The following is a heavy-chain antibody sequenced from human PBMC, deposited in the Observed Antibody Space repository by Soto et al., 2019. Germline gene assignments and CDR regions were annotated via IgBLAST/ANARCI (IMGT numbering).Heavy chain of an antibody. J-gene: IGHJ4*02. CDR1: GYTFTNYY. CDR2: INPRDGTT. D-gene: IGHD2-15*01. V-gene: IGHV1-46*03. CDR3: ARVDCSGGSCRRFDY. Sequence: ASVKVSCKASGYTFTNYYMHWVRQAPGQGLEWMGIINPRDGTTSYAQKFQGRVTLTRDTSTSTVYMELSSLRSEDTAVYYCARVDCSGGSCRRFDYWGQGTLVTVSS.